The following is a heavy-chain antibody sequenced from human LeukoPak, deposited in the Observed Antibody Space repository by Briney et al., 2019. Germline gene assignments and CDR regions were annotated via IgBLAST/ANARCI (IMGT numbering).Heavy chain of an antibody. CDR3: ARWTFWSGYYYFDY. J-gene: IGHJ4*02. CDR2: IYYSGST. D-gene: IGHD3-3*01. Sequence: SETLSLTCTVSGGSISSSSYYWGWIRQPPGKGLEWIGSIYYSGSTYYNPSLKSRVTISVDTSKNQFSLKLSSVTAADTAVYYCARWTFWSGYYYFDYWGQGTLVTVSS. V-gene: IGHV4-39*07. CDR1: GGSISSSSYY.